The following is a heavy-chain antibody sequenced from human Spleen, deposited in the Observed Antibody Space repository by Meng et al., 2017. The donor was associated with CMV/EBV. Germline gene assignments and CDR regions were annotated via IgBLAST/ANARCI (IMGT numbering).Heavy chain of an antibody. D-gene: IGHD3-16*02. V-gene: IGHV1-18*04. J-gene: IGHJ2*01. CDR2: VSAYNGNT. CDR3: AREVSAPGVFGRRNFDL. Sequence: ASVKVSCKASGDTFGNYIINWVRQAPGQGLEWMGWVSAYNGNTNYAQTLQGRVTMTTDTSTSTAYMELRSLRSDDTAVYYCAREVSAPGVFGRRNFDLWGRGTLVTVSS. CDR1: GDTFGNYI.